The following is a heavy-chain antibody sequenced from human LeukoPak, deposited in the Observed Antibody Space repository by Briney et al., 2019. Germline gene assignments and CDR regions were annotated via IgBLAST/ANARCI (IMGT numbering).Heavy chain of an antibody. J-gene: IGHJ6*03. CDR2: IYSGGST. V-gene: IGHV3-66*02. CDR1: GFTVSSNY. Sequence: GGSLRLSCAASGFTVSSNYMSWARQAPGKGLEWVSVIYSGGSTYYADSVKGRFTISRDNSKNTLYLQMNSLRAEDTAVYYCATGPGGYSYGFYYYYMDVWGKGTTVTVSS. CDR3: ATGPGGYSYGFYYYYMDV. D-gene: IGHD5-18*01.